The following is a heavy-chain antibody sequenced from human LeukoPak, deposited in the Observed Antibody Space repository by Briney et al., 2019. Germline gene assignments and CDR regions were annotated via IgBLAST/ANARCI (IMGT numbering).Heavy chain of an antibody. Sequence: GASVKVSCKAFGYTFTSNYMHWVRQAPGQGPEWMGVISPSGGSTTYAQKFQGRVTLTRDMSTSTDYLELSSLRSEDTAVYYCARGHPVAGIVGATGPVYYYYMDVWGKGTTVTVSS. D-gene: IGHD1-26*01. CDR1: GYTFTSNY. J-gene: IGHJ6*03. CDR3: ARGHPVAGIVGATGPVYYYYMDV. CDR2: ISPSGGST. V-gene: IGHV1-46*01.